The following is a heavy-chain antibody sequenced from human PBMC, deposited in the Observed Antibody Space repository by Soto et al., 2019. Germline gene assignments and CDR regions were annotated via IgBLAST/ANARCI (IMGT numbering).Heavy chain of an antibody. V-gene: IGHV4-39*01. CDR2: LYYRGAT. Sequence: SETLSLTCSVSGGSIKNTNYHWGWIRQPPGKGLEWIGTLYYRGATDYNPSLKSRVTISVDTSKNQLSLNLSSVTATDTAVYYWFGVLAATLVSWGQGTMV. J-gene: IGHJ5*01. CDR1: GGSIKNTNYH. D-gene: IGHD2-21*02. CDR3: FGVLAATLVS.